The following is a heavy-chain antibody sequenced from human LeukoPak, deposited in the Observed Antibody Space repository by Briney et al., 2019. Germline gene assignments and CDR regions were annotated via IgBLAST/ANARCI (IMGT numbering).Heavy chain of an antibody. V-gene: IGHV3-48*03. CDR1: GFTFSSYE. Sequence: GGSLRLSCAASGFTFSSYEMNWVRQAPGKGLEWVSYISSSGSTIYYADSVKGRFTISRDNAKNSLYLQMNSLRAEDTAVYYCAELGITMIGAAWAKGTTVTVSS. CDR2: ISSSGSTI. D-gene: IGHD3-10*02. J-gene: IGHJ6*04. CDR3: AELGITMIGAA.